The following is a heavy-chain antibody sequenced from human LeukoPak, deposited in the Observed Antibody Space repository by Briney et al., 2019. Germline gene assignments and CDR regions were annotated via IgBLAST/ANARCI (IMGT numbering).Heavy chain of an antibody. Sequence: PGGSLRLSCAASGFTFSTYAMSWIRQPPGKGLEWIGEINHSGSTNYNPSLKSRVTISVDTSKNQFSLKLSSVTAADTAVYYCARVTYYYDSKDAFDIWGQGTMVTVSS. CDR3: ARVTYYYDSKDAFDI. V-gene: IGHV4-34*01. CDR2: INHSGST. CDR1: GFTFSTYA. J-gene: IGHJ3*02. D-gene: IGHD3-22*01.